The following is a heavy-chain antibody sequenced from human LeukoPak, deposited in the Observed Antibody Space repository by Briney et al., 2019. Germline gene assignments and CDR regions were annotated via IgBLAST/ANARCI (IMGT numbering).Heavy chain of an antibody. CDR2: INHSEST. CDR3: VTYYFDSSGPKKNY. CDR1: GASFSGYC. D-gene: IGHD3-22*01. V-gene: IGHV4-34*01. Sequence: MSSATLSLTCAVDGASFSGYCWGWIRHPPGKGREWLGEINHSESTNYNPSLKSRVTISVDTSKKQFSLKLSSVTAADTAVYYCVTYYFDSSGPKKNYWGQGTLVTVSS. J-gene: IGHJ4*02.